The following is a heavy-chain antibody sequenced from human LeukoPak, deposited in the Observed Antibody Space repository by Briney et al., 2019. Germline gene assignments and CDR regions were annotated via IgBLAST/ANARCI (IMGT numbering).Heavy chain of an antibody. CDR3: AKASSNYFYYLEY. CDR2: ISYDATNK. D-gene: IGHD2/OR15-2a*01. V-gene: IGHV3-30*18. CDR1: GXTFSSSD. J-gene: IGHJ4*02. Sequence: GGSLRLSWAASGXTFSSSDMHWVRQAPGKGLEWVAVISYDATNKYYADSVKGRFTLSRDNSKNTLYLQANTLRDEDTAVYYCAKASSNYFYYLEYWGQGTLVTVSS.